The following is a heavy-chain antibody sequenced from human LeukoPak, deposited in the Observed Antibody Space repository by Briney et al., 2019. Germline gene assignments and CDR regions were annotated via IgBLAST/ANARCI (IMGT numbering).Heavy chain of an antibody. V-gene: IGHV3-23*01. D-gene: IGHD3-9*01. CDR2: ISGSGGST. CDR1: GFTFSSYA. Sequence: GSLRLSCAASGFTFSSYATTWVRQAPGKGLEWVSAISGSGGSTYYADSVKGRFTISRDNSKNTLYLQMNSLRAEDTAVYYCAKGGDILTGYYNYYYYYYMDVWGKGTTVTVSS. J-gene: IGHJ6*03. CDR3: AKGGDILTGYYNYYYYYYMDV.